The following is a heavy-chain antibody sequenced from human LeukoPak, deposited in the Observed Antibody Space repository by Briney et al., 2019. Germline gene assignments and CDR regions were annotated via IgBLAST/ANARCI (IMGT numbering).Heavy chain of an antibody. Sequence: PSETLPLTCNVSGGSISSATYYWGWLRQPPGKGLEWIGSIYYTGTTYYSPSLKSRVTISVHTSKNQLPLKLNSVTAADTAVYYCARQECNGGSCYSRAIWFDPWGQGTLVTVSS. D-gene: IGHD2-15*01. V-gene: IGHV4-39*01. J-gene: IGHJ5*02. CDR2: IYYTGTT. CDR3: ARQECNGGSCYSRAIWFDP. CDR1: GGSISSATYY.